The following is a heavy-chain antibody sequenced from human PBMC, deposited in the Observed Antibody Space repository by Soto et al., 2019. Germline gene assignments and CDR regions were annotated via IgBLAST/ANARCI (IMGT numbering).Heavy chain of an antibody. J-gene: IGHJ4*02. CDR2: ISAYNGNT. CDR3: ARAEGDTAQSADNDS. CDR1: GYPFTSYG. Sequence: QVQLVQSGAEVKKHGASVKGSCKASGYPFTSYGISWVRQAPGQGLEWMGWISAYNGNTNYAQKLEGRVTMTADTSTSTGHRELGGLRPDDTAVYYCARAEGDTAQSADNDSWGQGTLGNVSS. D-gene: IGHD5-18*01. V-gene: IGHV1-18*04.